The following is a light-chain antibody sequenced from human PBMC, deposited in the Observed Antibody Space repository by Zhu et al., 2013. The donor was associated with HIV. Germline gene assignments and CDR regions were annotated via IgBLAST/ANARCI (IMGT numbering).Light chain of an antibody. V-gene: IGLV1-44*01. CDR2: NNN. J-gene: IGLJ3*02. CDR3: ATWDDSLSGPV. CDR1: ISNIGTNT. Sequence: QSVLTQPPSASGTPGQRVTISCSGSISNIGTNTVSWYQQLPGTAPKLLIYNNNQRPSGVPDRFSGSKSGTSASLAISGLQSEDEADYYCATWDDSLSGPVFGGGTKLTVL.